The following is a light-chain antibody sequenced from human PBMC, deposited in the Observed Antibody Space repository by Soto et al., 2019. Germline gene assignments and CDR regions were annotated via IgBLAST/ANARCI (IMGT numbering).Light chain of an antibody. CDR2: SNI. J-gene: IGLJ2*01. CDR3: AAWDDSLNGHVV. Sequence: QSVLTQPPSASGTPGQRVTMSCSGSSSNIGRNTVNWYQQLPGTAPKLLIYSNIQRPSGVPDRFSASKSGTSASLAISGLRSEDEADYYCAAWDDSLNGHVVFGGGTKVTVL. V-gene: IGLV1-44*01. CDR1: SSNIGRNT.